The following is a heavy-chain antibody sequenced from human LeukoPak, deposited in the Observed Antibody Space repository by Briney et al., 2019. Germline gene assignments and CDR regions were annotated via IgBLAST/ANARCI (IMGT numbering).Heavy chain of an antibody. J-gene: IGHJ2*01. CDR1: GGSISSYY. Sequence: SETLSLTCTVSGGSISSYYWSWIRQPPGKGLEWIGYIYYSGSTNYNPSLKSRVTISVATSKNQFSLKLSSVTAADTAVYYCARKRGQWLVGWYFDLWGRGTLVTVSS. CDR3: ARKRGQWLVGWYFDL. V-gene: IGHV4-59*01. CDR2: IYYSGST. D-gene: IGHD6-19*01.